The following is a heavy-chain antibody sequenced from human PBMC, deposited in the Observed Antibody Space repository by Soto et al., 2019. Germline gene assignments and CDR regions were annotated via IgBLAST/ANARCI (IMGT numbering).Heavy chain of an antibody. CDR2: ISSSSSTI. V-gene: IGHV3-48*02. D-gene: IGHD6-6*01. J-gene: IGHJ6*02. Sequence: PGGSLRLSCAASGFTFSSYSMNWVRQAPGKGLEWVSYISSSSSTIYYADSVKGRFTISRDNAKNSLYLQMNSLRDEDTAVYYCARAYSSSSLYYYGMDVWGQGTTVT. CDR3: ARAYSSSSLYYYGMDV. CDR1: GFTFSSYS.